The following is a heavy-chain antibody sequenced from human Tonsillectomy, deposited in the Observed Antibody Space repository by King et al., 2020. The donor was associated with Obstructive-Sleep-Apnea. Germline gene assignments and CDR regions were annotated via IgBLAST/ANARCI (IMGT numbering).Heavy chain of an antibody. CDR1: GFSLSNARMG. Sequence: FTLKESGPVLVKPTETLTLTCTVSGFSLSNARMGLTWIRQPPGKALEWLSHILSDDEESYISSLKSRRTISRDTSKSQVVLTITNMDPLDTATYFCVRKNGYSSGWFDPWGQGTLVTVSS. J-gene: IGHJ5*02. CDR3: VRKNGYSSGWFDP. D-gene: IGHD6-19*01. CDR2: ILSDDEE. V-gene: IGHV2-26*01.